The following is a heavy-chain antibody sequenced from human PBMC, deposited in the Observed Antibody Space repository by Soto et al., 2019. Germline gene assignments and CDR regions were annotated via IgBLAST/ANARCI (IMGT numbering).Heavy chain of an antibody. J-gene: IGHJ4*02. CDR2: IHGDGGKI. CDR1: GFMFSAYW. V-gene: IGHV3-7*01. D-gene: IGHD5-18*01. Sequence: EVQLVESGGGLVQPGGSLRLSCAASGFMFSAYWMSWVRQAPGKGLEWVANIHGDGGKIYYVDCVKGRFTISRDNAKRSLYLQMNSLRAEDTAVYYCARDFYGGYTYGPGDYWGQGALVAVSS. CDR3: ARDFYGGYTYGPGDY.